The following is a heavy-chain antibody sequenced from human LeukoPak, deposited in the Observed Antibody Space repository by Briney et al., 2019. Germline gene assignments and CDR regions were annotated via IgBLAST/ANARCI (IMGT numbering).Heavy chain of an antibody. D-gene: IGHD3-10*01. CDR3: ARRDRLLSFDY. CDR1: GFTFSNYR. J-gene: IGHJ4*02. CDR2: INTDGSST. V-gene: IGHV3-74*01. Sequence: GGSLRLSCVASGFTFSNYRTHWVRQAPGKGLAWVSRINTDGSSTTYADSVKGRFTISRDNAKNTLYLQMNSLRAEDTAVYYCARRDRLLSFDYWGQGTLVTVSS.